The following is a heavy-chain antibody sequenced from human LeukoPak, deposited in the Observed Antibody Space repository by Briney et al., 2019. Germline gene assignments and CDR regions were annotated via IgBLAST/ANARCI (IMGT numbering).Heavy chain of an antibody. CDR3: ARVVGAHTPLFDY. CDR1: GYTFTGYY. D-gene: IGHD1-26*01. J-gene: IGHJ4*02. CDR2: INPNSGGT. V-gene: IGHV1-2*04. Sequence: GASVKVSCKASGYTFTGYYMHWVRQAPGQGLEWMGWINPNSGGTNYAQKFQGWVTMTRDTSISTAYMELSRLRSDDTAVYYCARVVGAHTPLFDYWGQGTLVTVSS.